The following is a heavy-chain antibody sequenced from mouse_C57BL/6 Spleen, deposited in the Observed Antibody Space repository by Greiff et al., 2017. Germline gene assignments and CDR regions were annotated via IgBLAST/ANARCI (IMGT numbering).Heavy chain of an antibody. CDR3: ARDAGPTTYWYLDV. CDR2: SRNKANDYTT. J-gene: IGHJ1*03. D-gene: IGHD6-1*01. V-gene: IGHV7-1*01. CDR1: GFTFSDFY. Sequence: DVKLVESGGGLVQSGRSLRLSCATSGFTFSDFYMEWVRQAPGKGLEWIAASRNKANDYTTEYSASVKGRFIVSRDTSPSILYLQMNALRAEDTAIYYCARDAGPTTYWYLDVWGTGTTVTVSS.